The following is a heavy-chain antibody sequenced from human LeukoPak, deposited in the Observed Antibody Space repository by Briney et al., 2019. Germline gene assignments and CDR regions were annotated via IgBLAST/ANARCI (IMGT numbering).Heavy chain of an antibody. V-gene: IGHV4-61*02. CDR1: GGSISSGSYY. D-gene: IGHD3-16*02. J-gene: IGHJ4*02. Sequence: SETLSLTCTVSGGSISSGSYYWSWIRQPAGKGLEWIGRIYTSGSTNYNPSLKSRVTISVDTSKNQFSLKLSSVTAADTAVYYCARHRGVILGYWGQGTLVTASS. CDR3: ARHRGVILGY. CDR2: IYTSGST.